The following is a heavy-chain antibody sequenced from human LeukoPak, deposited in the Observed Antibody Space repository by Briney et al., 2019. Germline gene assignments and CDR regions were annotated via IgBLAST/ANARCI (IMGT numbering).Heavy chain of an antibody. V-gene: IGHV4-59*01. D-gene: IGHD3-22*01. CDR1: GGSISRYY. Sequence: SETLSLTCTVSGGSISRYYWSWIRQPPGKGLEWIGYISYSGSTKYNPSLMSRVTISVDTSKNQFSLKLSSATAADTAVYYCARLDYYHFDYWGQGTVVTVFS. CDR3: ARLDYYHFDY. CDR2: ISYSGST. J-gene: IGHJ4*02.